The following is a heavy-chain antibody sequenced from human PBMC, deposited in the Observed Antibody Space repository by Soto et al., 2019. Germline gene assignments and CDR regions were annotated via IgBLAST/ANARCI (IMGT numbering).Heavy chain of an antibody. V-gene: IGHV1-58*01. CDR2: IVLGNGNT. J-gene: IGHJ5*02. CDR3: ATRIGNIGWYWLDT. CDR1: GFTFSSSA. Sequence: QMHLVQSGPEVKRPGTSLKVSCKASGFTFSSSAVQWVRQARGQGLEWLGWIVLGNGNTNYPQKFQERVTITRDMSTSTAYMEVRSLTFEDTAVYYCATRIGNIGWYWLDTWGQGTLVTVSS. D-gene: IGHD6-19*01.